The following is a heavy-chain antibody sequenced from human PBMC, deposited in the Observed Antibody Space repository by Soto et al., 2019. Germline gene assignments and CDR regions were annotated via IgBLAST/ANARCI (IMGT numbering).Heavy chain of an antibody. J-gene: IGHJ5*02. Sequence: PGVFQGVSCKSSGFTFSSDARHWLLEERLRGVEWVTVISNDGTITYYADSVKGRFTISRDNSKNTLYLQMDSLRVEDTAVYYCVRGNPPYCGGACPPLYFDPWGQGILVTVSS. CDR3: VRGNPPYCGGACPPLYFDP. V-gene: IGHV3-30-3*01. D-gene: IGHD2-21*02. CDR2: ISNDGTIT. CDR1: GFTFSSDA.